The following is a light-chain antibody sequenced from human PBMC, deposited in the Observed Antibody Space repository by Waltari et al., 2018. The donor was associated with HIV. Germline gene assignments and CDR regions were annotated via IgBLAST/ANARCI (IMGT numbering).Light chain of an antibody. CDR1: SSDVGVYDF. Sequence: QSALTQPRSLSGSPGQSVPISCTGSSSDVGVYDFVSWYQQYPGKAPKLIIFNVSKRPSGVPDRFSGSKSGNTASLTISGLQAEDEADYHCCSYAGSYSYVFGTGTQVTVL. J-gene: IGLJ1*01. CDR2: NVS. V-gene: IGLV2-11*01. CDR3: CSYAGSYSYV.